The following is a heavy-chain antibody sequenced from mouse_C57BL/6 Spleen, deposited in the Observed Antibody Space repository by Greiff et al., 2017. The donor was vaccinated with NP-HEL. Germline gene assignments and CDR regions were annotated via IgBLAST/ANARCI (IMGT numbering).Heavy chain of an antibody. Sequence: QVQLQQPGAELVRPGTSVKLSCKASGYTFTSYWMHWVKQRPGQGLEWIGVIDPSDSYTNYNQKFKGKATLTVDTSSSTAYMQLSSLTSEDSAVYYCARGYYGSSYGWYFDVWGTETTVTVSS. J-gene: IGHJ1*03. CDR3: ARGYYGSSYGWYFDV. CDR1: GYTFTSYW. CDR2: IDPSDSYT. D-gene: IGHD1-1*01. V-gene: IGHV1-59*01.